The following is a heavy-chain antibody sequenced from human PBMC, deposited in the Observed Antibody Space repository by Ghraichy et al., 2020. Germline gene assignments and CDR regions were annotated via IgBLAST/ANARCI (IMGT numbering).Heavy chain of an antibody. J-gene: IGHJ4*02. CDR3: ARGFYSRAYGY. V-gene: IGHV4-34*01. D-gene: IGHD6-25*01. CDR2: INHSGST. CDR1: GGSFSGYY. Sequence: SETLSLTCAVYGGSFSGYYWSWIRQPPGKGLEWIGEINHSGSTNYNPSLKSRVTISVDTSKNQFSLKLSSVTAADTAVYYCARGFYSRAYGYWGQGTLVTVSS.